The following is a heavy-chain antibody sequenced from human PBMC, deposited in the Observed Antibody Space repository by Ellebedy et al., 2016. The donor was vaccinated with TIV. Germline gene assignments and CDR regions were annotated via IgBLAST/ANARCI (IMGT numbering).Heavy chain of an antibody. CDR1: GFTFSSYW. J-gene: IGHJ4*02. D-gene: IGHD3-10*01. Sequence: GESLKISCAASGFTFSSYWMHWVRQAPGKGLVWVSRINSDGSSTSYADSVKGRFTISRDNAKNTLYLQMNSLRAEDTAVYYCARGFRGVTDPVDYWGQGTLVTVSS. CDR3: ARGFRGVTDPVDY. CDR2: INSDGSST. V-gene: IGHV3-74*01.